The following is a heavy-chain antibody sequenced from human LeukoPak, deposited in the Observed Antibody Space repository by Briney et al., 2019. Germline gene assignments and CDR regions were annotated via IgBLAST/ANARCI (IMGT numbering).Heavy chain of an antibody. V-gene: IGHV3-11*04. D-gene: IGHD5-18*01. CDR3: ARVGRQLWLAYYFDY. Sequence: PGGSLRLSCAASGFTFSDYYMSWIRQAPGKGLEWVSYISSSGSTIYYADSVKGRFTISRDNAKNSLYLQMNSLRAEDTAVYYCARVGRQLWLAYYFDYWGQGTLVTVSS. CDR1: GFTFSDYY. J-gene: IGHJ4*02. CDR2: ISSSGSTI.